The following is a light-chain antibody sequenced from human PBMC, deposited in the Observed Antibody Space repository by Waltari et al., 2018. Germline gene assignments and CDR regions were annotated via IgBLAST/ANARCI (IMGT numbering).Light chain of an antibody. CDR2: KAS. CDR3: QQYNSYSET. V-gene: IGKV1-5*03. CDR1: QSISSW. J-gene: IGKJ1*01. Sequence: DIQMTQSPSTLSASVGARVTITCLPSQSISSWLAWYQQKPGKAPKHLIYKASSLESGVPSRFSGSGSGTEFTLTISSLQPDDFATYYCQQYNSYSETFGKGTKVEIK.